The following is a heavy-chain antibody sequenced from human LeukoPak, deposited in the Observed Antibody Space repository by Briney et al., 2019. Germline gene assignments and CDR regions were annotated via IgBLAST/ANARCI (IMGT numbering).Heavy chain of an antibody. J-gene: IGHJ4*02. D-gene: IGHD4-23*01. CDR1: GFTFSSYA. CDR3: AKDGPRALVGGKDTFDY. CDR2: ISYDGSNK. V-gene: IGHV3-30-3*01. Sequence: GGSLRLSCAASGFTFSSYAMHWVRQAPGKGLEWVAVISYDGSNKYYADSVKGRFTISRDNSKNTLYLQMNSLRAEDTAVYYCAKDGPRALVGGKDTFDYWGQGTLVTVSS.